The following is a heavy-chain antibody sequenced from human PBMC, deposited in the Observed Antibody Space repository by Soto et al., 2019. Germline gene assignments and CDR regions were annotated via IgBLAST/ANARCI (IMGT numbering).Heavy chain of an antibody. CDR2: IWYDGSNK. CDR3: ARDPAMCDSSGFYYVRWFDL. J-gene: IGHJ5*02. V-gene: IGHV3-33*01. D-gene: IGHD3-22*01. Sequence: PGGSLRLSCAASGFTFSSHGMHWVRQAPCKGLEWVAVIWYDGSNKYYADSVKGRFTISRDNSKNTLYLQMNSLRAEDTAVYYCARDPAMCDSSGFYYVRWFDLWGQGTLVIVSS. CDR1: GFTFSSHG.